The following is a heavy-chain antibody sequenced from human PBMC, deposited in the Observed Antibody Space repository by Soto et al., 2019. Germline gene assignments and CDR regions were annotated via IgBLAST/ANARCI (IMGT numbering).Heavy chain of an antibody. CDR3: AIGRDSSSYYYYYYMDV. CDR1: GGSFSGYY. J-gene: IGHJ6*03. D-gene: IGHD6-13*01. Sequence: SETLSLTCAVYGGSFSGYYWSWIRQPPGKGLEWIGEINHSGSTNYNPSLKSRVTISVDTSKNQFSLKLSSVTAADTAVYYCAIGRDSSSYYYYYYMDVWGKGTTVTVSS. CDR2: INHSGST. V-gene: IGHV4-34*01.